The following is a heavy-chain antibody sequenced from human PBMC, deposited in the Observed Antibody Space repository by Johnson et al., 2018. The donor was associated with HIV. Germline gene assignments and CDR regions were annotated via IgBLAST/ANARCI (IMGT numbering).Heavy chain of an antibody. CDR1: GFIFSSYW. CDR3: ARDSGGKYYIRDAFDI. V-gene: IGHV3-7*01. J-gene: IGHJ3*02. Sequence: EVQLVESGGGLVKPGESLRLSCAASGFIFSSYWMSWVRQAPGKGLEWVANINQDESEKYYVDSVKGRFTISRDNAKNSLYLQMNSLRAEDTAVYYCARDSGGKYYIRDAFDIWGQGTMVTVSS. CDR2: INQDESEK. D-gene: IGHD1-26*01.